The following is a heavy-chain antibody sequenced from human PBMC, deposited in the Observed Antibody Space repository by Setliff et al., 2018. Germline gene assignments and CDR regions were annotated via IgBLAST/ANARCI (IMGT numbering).Heavy chain of an antibody. CDR1: GYIFTSNA. D-gene: IGHD5-18*01. CDR2: IIPIFDTA. CDR3: AREGVDTRSSTDYRYYMDV. V-gene: IGHV1-69*13. Sequence: SVKVSCKASGYIFTSNAIHWVRQAPGQRLEWMGGIIPIFDTANYAQKFQGRVTITADESTSTAYMELSSLRTEDTAVYYCAREGVDTRSSTDYRYYMDVWGKGTTVTVSS. J-gene: IGHJ6*03.